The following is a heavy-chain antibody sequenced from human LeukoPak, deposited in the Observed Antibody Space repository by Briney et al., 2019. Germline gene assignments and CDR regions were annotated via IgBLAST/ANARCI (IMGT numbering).Heavy chain of an antibody. V-gene: IGHV1-18*01. CDR2: ISAYNGNT. Sequence: ASVKVSCKASGYTFTSYGISWVRQAPGQGLEWMGWISAYNGNTNYAQKLQGRVTTTTDTSTSTAYMELRSLRSDDTAVYYCARGRLQLERFRFDPWGQGTLVTVSS. J-gene: IGHJ5*02. CDR1: GYTFTSYG. D-gene: IGHD1-1*01. CDR3: ARGRLQLERFRFDP.